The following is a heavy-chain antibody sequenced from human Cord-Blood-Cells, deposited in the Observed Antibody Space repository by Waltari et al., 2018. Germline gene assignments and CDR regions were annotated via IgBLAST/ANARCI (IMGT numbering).Heavy chain of an antibody. D-gene: IGHD3-16*01. CDR2: IYHSGST. Sequence: QVQLQESGPGLVKPSETLSLTCPVSGYSISRGYYWGWIRQPPGKGLEWIGSIYHSGSTYYNPSPRSRVTISVDTSKNQFSLKLSSVTAADTAVYYCAWSMGDRNAFDIWGQGTMVTVSS. CDR1: GYSISRGYY. V-gene: IGHV4-38-2*01. CDR3: AWSMGDRNAFDI. J-gene: IGHJ3*02.